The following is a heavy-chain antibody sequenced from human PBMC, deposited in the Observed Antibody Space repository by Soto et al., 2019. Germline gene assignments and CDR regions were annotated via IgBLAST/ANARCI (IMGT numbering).Heavy chain of an antibody. Sequence: EVQLLEAGGGFVQPGGSLRLSCTASGFTFNNYGMSWVRQAPGKGLEWVPAIIGPGDKSYYADSVKGRFTISRDNSKNTLYLQLNNLRVDDMAIYYCANDRDYGDSYPFDGWGQGTLVTVSS. CDR2: IIGPGDKS. CDR1: GFTFNNYG. V-gene: IGHV3-23*01. J-gene: IGHJ4*02. CDR3: ANDRDYGDSYPFDG. D-gene: IGHD4-17*01.